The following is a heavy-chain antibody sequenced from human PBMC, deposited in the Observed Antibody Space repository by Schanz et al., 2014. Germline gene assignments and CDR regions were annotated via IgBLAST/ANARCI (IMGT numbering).Heavy chain of an antibody. CDR1: GFTFSSYA. Sequence: VQLVESGGGVVQPGRSLRLSCAASGFTFSSYAMSWVRQAPGKGLEWVSGISGSGGSTYYADSVKGRFTISRDNSKNTLYLQMNSLRADDTAVYFCARAHGNNWYGKGLDYWGQGTQVTVSS. J-gene: IGHJ4*02. CDR2: ISGSGGST. D-gene: IGHD1-1*01. V-gene: IGHV3-23*04. CDR3: ARAHGNNWYGKGLDY.